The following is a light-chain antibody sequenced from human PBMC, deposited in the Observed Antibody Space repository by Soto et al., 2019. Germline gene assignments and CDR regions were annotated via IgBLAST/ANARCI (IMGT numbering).Light chain of an antibody. J-gene: IGLJ1*01. V-gene: IGLV2-11*01. CDR2: DVT. CDR1: SSDVGAYDY. Sequence: QSALTQPRSVSGSPGQSVTISCTGTSSDVGAYDYVSWYQQHPGKAPKLMIYDVTKRPSGVPDRFSGSKSGDTASLTISGLQAEDQADYYCSAYAGKYTYVFGTGTKVTAL. CDR3: SAYAGKYTYV.